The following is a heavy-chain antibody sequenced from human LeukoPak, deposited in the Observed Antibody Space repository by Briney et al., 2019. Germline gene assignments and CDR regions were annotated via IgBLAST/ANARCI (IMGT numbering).Heavy chain of an antibody. D-gene: IGHD2-15*01. J-gene: IGHJ4*02. Sequence: GGSLRLSCAASGFTFSNYAMSWVRQAPGRGLEWVSAISGSSGSTYYADSVKGRFTISRDTSKNTLYLQMNSLRAEDTAVYYCASRHCSGGGCYFAGADPFDYWGQGTLVTVSS. V-gene: IGHV3-23*01. CDR2: ISGSSGST. CDR3: ASRHCSGGGCYFAGADPFDY. CDR1: GFTFSNYA.